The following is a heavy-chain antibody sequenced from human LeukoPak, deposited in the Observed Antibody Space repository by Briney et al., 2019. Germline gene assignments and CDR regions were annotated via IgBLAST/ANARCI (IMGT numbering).Heavy chain of an antibody. Sequence: GGSLRLSCAASGFTVSSNYMSWVRQAPGKGLEWVSVIYSGGSTYYADSVKGRFIISRDNSKNTLDLQMNSLRAEDTAVYYCAKDRAGYYYGSGSIAMDVWGKGTTVTVSS. CDR1: GFTVSSNY. D-gene: IGHD3-10*01. CDR2: IYSGGST. CDR3: AKDRAGYYYGSGSIAMDV. J-gene: IGHJ6*03. V-gene: IGHV3-53*01.